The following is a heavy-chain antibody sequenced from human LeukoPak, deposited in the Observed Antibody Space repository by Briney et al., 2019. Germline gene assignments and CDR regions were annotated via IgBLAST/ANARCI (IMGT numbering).Heavy chain of an antibody. Sequence: GGSLRLSCAASGFTFDDYGMSWVRQAPGKGLEWVSGINWDGGSTGYADSVKGRFTISRDNAKNTLYLQMNSLRAEDTALYYCARDLKTDAFDIWGQGTMVTVSS. CDR2: INWDGGST. CDR3: ARDLKTDAFDI. J-gene: IGHJ3*02. CDR1: GFTFDDYG. V-gene: IGHV3-20*04.